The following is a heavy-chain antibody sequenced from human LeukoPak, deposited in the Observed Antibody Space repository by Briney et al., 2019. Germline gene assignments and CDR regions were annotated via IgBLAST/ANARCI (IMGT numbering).Heavy chain of an antibody. V-gene: IGHV1-2*02. Sequence: ASVRVSCKASGYTFTGYYMHWVRQAPGQGLEWMGWINPNSGGTNYAQKFQGRVTMTRDTSISTAYMELSRLRSDDTAVYYCARSPGRALAGNFDYWGQGTLVTVSS. CDR1: GYTFTGYY. D-gene: IGHD6-19*01. CDR3: ARSPGRALAGNFDY. CDR2: INPNSGGT. J-gene: IGHJ4*02.